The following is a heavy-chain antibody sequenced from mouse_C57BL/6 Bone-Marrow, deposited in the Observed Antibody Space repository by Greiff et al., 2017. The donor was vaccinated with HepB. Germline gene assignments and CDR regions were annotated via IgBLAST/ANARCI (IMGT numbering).Heavy chain of an antibody. V-gene: IGHV1-85*01. J-gene: IGHJ3*01. D-gene: IGHD1-1*01. CDR1: GYTFTSYD. Sequence: QVQLQQSGPELVKPGASVKLSCKASGYTFTSYDINWVKQRPGQGLEWIGCIYPRDGSTKYNEKFKGKATLTVDTSYSTAYMELHSLTSEDSAVYFCARWPSYYYGSRWFAYWGQGTLVTVSA. CDR2: IYPRDGST. CDR3: ARWPSYYYGSRWFAY.